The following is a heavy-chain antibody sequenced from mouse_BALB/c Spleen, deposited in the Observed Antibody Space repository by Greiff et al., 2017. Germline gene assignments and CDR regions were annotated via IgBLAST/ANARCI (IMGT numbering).Heavy chain of an antibody. CDR1: GFSLTSYG. J-gene: IGHJ4*01. Sequence: VKLVESGPGLVQPSQSLSITCTVSGFSLTSYGVHWVRQSPGKGLEWLGVIWSGGSTDYNAAFISRLSISKDNSKSQVFFKMNSLQANDTAIYYCARAPLPLYAMDYWGQGTSVTVSS. CDR3: ARAPLPLYAMDY. D-gene: IGHD2-1*01. CDR2: IWSGGST. V-gene: IGHV2-2*02.